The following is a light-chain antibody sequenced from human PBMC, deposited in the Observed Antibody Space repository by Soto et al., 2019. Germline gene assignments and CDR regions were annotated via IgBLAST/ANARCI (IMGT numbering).Light chain of an antibody. CDR3: SSYTTSSTSYV. CDR1: NSDVGGYNY. CDR2: DVS. J-gene: IGLJ1*01. Sequence: LTQPCPVSGSPGQSITISCTGTNSDVGGYNYVSWYQQHPGKAPKLMIYDVSNRPSGVSNRFSGSKSGNTASLTISGLQADDEADYYCSSYTTSSTSYVFGTGTKVTVL. V-gene: IGLV2-14*01.